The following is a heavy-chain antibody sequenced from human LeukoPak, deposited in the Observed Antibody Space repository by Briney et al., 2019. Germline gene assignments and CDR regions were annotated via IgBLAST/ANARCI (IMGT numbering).Heavy chain of an antibody. V-gene: IGHV3-48*03. CDR3: AKELLAYCGGDCQYYFDY. D-gene: IGHD2-21*02. J-gene: IGHJ4*02. CDR1: GFTFSSYE. Sequence: PGGSLRLSCAASGFTFSSYEMNWVRQAPGKGLEWVSYISSSGSTIYYADSVKGRFTISRDNSKNTLYLQMNSLRAEDTAVYYCAKELLAYCGGDCQYYFDYWGQGTLVTVSS. CDR2: ISSSGSTI.